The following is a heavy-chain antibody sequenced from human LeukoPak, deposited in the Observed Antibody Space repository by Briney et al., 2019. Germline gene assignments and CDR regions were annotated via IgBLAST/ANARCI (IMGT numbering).Heavy chain of an antibody. J-gene: IGHJ3*01. Sequence: SETLSLNCDVYRGSFSGYFWSWIRQTPGKGLEWLGEMNDSGSTNYNPSLKSRVTISVAVSKNQYSLRLTSVTAADTAVYYCARKGFVESTGWRGAFDVWGQGTMVTVSS. CDR2: MNDSGST. D-gene: IGHD2-8*02. CDR1: RGSFSGYF. V-gene: IGHV4-34*01. CDR3: ARKGFVESTGWRGAFDV.